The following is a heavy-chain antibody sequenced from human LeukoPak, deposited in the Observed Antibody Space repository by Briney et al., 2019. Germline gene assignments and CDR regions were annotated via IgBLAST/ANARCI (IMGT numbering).Heavy chain of an antibody. V-gene: IGHV3-7*03. D-gene: IGHD2-15*01. CDR1: GFTFSSYR. CDR3: ARGGSLDV. J-gene: IGHJ6*02. CDR2: INHNGNVN. Sequence: GGSLRLSCAASGFTFSSYRMNWARQAPGKGLEWVASINHNGNVNYYVDSVKGRFTISRDNAKNSLYLQMSNSRAEDTAVYFCARGGSLDVWGQGATVTVSS.